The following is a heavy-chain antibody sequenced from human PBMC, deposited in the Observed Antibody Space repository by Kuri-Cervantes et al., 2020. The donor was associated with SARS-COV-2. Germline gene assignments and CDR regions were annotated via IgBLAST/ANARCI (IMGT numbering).Heavy chain of an antibody. D-gene: IGHD5-24*01. CDR2: IDWDDDK. Sequence: SGPTLVKPTQTLTLTCTFSGFSLSTSGTRVSWIRQPPGKALEWLARIDWDDDKFYSTSLKTRLTISKETSKNQVVLTMTNMDPVDTATYYCARGATKYYFDYWGQGTLVTVSS. V-gene: IGHV2-70*04. CDR3: ARGATKYYFDY. CDR1: GFSLSTSGTR. J-gene: IGHJ4*02.